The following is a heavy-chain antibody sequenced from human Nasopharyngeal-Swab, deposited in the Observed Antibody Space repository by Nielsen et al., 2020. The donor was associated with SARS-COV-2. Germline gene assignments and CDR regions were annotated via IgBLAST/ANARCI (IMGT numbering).Heavy chain of an antibody. CDR2: FDPRDGQT. D-gene: IGHD2-15*01. V-gene: IGHV1-24*01. J-gene: IGHJ6*02. Sequence: ASVKVSCKVSGDTLTELSMHWVRQAPGKGLERMGGFDPRDGQTVYAQKFQGRVTMTEDTSTDTAYMELSGLTSDDTAVYYCATDRRWNYYYGMEVWGQGTTVTVSS. CDR1: GDTLTELS. CDR3: ATDRRWNYYYGMEV.